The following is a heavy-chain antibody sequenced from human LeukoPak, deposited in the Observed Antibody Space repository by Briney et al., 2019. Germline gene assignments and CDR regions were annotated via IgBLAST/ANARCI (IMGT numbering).Heavy chain of an antibody. CDR3: ASLTGYCSGGSCQSGY. CDR2: IYSGGST. CDR1: GFTVSSNY. Sequence: GGSLRLSCAASGFTVSSNYMSWVRQAPGKGLEWVSVIYSGGSTYYADSVKGRFTISRDNSRNTLYLQMKSLRAEDTAVYYCASLTGYCSGGSCQSGYWGQGTLVTVSS. J-gene: IGHJ4*02. V-gene: IGHV3-66*01. D-gene: IGHD2-15*01.